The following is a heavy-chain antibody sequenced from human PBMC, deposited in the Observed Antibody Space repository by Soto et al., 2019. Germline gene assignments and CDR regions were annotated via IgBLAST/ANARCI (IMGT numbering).Heavy chain of an antibody. CDR2: INAGNGNT. D-gene: IGHD3-3*01. J-gene: IGHJ4*02. Sequence: QVQLVQSGAEVKKPGASVKVSCKASGYTFTSYAMHWVRQAPGQRLEWMGWINAGNGNTKYSQKFQGRVTITRDTSASTAYMELSSLRSEDTAVYCCARDMAFWSGTFDYWGQGTLVTVSS. CDR3: ARDMAFWSGTFDY. CDR1: GYTFTSYA. V-gene: IGHV1-3*01.